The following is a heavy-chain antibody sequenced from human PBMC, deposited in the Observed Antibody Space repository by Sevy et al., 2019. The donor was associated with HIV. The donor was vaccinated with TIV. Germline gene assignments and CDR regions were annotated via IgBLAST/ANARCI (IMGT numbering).Heavy chain of an antibody. CDR2: IKQDESEK. Sequence: GGSLRLSCAASGFWFTDYWMSWVRQTPGKGLEWVATIKQDESEKYYVDSVKGRFVISRDNGKTSVSLQMNGLRVEDTALYYCAREVGGFNWRPYYFDSWGQGTLVTVSS. D-gene: IGHD3-16*01. CDR3: AREVGGFNWRPYYFDS. J-gene: IGHJ4*02. CDR1: GFWFTDYW. V-gene: IGHV3-7*01.